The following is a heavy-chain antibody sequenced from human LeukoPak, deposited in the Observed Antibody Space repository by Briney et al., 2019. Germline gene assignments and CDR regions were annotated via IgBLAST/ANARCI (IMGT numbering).Heavy chain of an antibody. CDR3: ARDSYSKNDY. V-gene: IGHV3-48*01. Sequence: GGSLRLSCAASGFTFSTYSMTWVRQAPGKGLEWVSYISSSSTTIYYGGSVKGRFTVSRDNAKNSLYLQMNSLRAEDTAVYFCARDSYSKNDYWGQGTLVTVSS. CDR1: GFTFSTYS. CDR2: ISSSSTTI. D-gene: IGHD4-11*01. J-gene: IGHJ4*02.